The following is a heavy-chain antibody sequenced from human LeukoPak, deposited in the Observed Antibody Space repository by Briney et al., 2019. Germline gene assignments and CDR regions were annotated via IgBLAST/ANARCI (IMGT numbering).Heavy chain of an antibody. Sequence: ASVKVSCKASGGTFTSYAISWVRQAPGQGLEWMGGIIPVFGSANYAQKFQGRVTITADESTSTAYKELSSLRSEDTAVYYCARVGLRRGSGYYAMDVWGQGTTVTVSS. J-gene: IGHJ6*02. CDR3: ARVGLRRGSGYYAMDV. CDR2: IIPVFGSA. V-gene: IGHV1-69*13. CDR1: GGTFTSYA. D-gene: IGHD3-10*01.